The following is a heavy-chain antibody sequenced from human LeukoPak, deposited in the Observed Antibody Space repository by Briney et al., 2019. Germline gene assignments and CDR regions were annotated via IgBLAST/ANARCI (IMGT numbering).Heavy chain of an antibody. D-gene: IGHD2-15*01. Sequence: GRSLRLSCEASGFTFSSYAMNWVRQVPGKGLEWVSSITGSGSDTYFVDSVKGRFTISRDNSKNTLYLQLNSLRAEDTAVYYCAKGTEGYCSGTICYPFDYWGRGTLVTVSS. V-gene: IGHV3-23*01. J-gene: IGHJ4*02. CDR2: ITGSGSDT. CDR1: GFTFSSYA. CDR3: AKGTEGYCSGTICYPFDY.